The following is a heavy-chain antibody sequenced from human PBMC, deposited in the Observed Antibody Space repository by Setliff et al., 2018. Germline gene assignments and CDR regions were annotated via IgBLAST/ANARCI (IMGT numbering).Heavy chain of an antibody. CDR1: GFTFRNYA. J-gene: IGHJ3*01. D-gene: IGHD3-16*02. V-gene: IGHV1-18*01. CDR2: ISAYNGDK. CDR3: SRDPLYRKNLSRVFDF. Sequence: AVTVSYKASGFTFRNYAISWVRQAPGQGLEWMGWISAYNGDKTYKQNHQGRGTLTTDTSTTTAYMELRSLRSDDTAVYYCSRDPLYRKNLSRVFDFWGQGTMVTVSS.